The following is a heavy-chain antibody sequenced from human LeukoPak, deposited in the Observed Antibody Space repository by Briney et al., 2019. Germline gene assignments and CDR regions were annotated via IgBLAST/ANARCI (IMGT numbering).Heavy chain of an antibody. Sequence: GGSLRLSCAASGFTVISNYMSWVRQAPGKGLEWVSVIYSGGSTYYADSVKGRFTISRDNSKNTLYLQMNSLRAEDTAVYYCARDLCSGGSCYSSYWGQGTLVTVSS. CDR1: GFTVISNY. CDR2: IYSGGST. CDR3: ARDLCSGGSCYSSY. J-gene: IGHJ4*02. D-gene: IGHD2-15*01. V-gene: IGHV3-53*01.